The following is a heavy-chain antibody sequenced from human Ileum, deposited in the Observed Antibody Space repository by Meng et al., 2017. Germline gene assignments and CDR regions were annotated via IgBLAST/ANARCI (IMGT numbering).Heavy chain of an antibody. CDR2: IFDTGPP. V-gene: IGHV4-30-4*01. CDR1: GDSINRGDHY. J-gene: IGHJ5*02. Sequence: QVQLQESGPGLVKPSQTLSLTCAVSGDSINRGDHYWTWIRQPPGKGLEWIGYIFDTGPPSYSPPLRSRLSISMDTSKNQFSLRLTSVSAADTAVYYCAASLDGNRFDPWGQGTLVTVSS. D-gene: IGHD1-26*01. CDR3: AASLDGNRFDP.